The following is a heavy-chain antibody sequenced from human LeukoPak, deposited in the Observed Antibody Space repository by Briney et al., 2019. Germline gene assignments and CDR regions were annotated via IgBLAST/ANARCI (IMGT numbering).Heavy chain of an antibody. CDR1: GYTLTGYS. V-gene: IGHV1-2*02. CDR3: ARDSKGDYDFWSGYPPATYYYYYGMDV. D-gene: IGHD3-3*01. Sequence: ASVTVSCKASGYTLTGYSMHWVRQAPGQVLEWMGWINPNSGGTNYPQKIQGRVTMTRDTSISTAYMELSRLRCDDTAVYYCARDSKGDYDFWSGYPPATYYYYYGMDVWGQGTTVTVSS. CDR2: INPNSGGT. J-gene: IGHJ6*02.